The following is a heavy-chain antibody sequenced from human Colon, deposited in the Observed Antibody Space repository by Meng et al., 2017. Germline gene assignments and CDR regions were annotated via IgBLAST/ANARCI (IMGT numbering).Heavy chain of an antibody. CDR2: SRNKANSYTT. J-gene: IGHJ2*01. CDR1: GFTFSDHY. V-gene: IGHV3-72*01. D-gene: IGHD1-26*01. Sequence: SCAASGFTFSDHYMDWVRQAPGKGLEWVVRSRNKANSYTTEYAASVKGRFTISRDDSKNSLYLQMNSLKTEDTALYYCARVIVGATDWYFDLWGRGTLVTVSS. CDR3: ARVIVGATDWYFDL.